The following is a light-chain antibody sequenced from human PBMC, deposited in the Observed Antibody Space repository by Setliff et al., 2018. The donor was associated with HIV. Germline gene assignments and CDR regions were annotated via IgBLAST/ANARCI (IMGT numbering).Light chain of an antibody. CDR2: EVS. CDR1: SSDVGAYNY. J-gene: IGLJ1*01. CDR3: SSSTSNSTPV. Sequence: QSALAQPASVSGSPGQSITVSCTGTSSDVGAYNYVSWYQQHPGKAPKLIIHEVSDRPSGVSNRFSGSKSGNTASLTISGLQAEDEAEYYCSSSTSNSTPVFGTGTKVTVL. V-gene: IGLV2-14*01.